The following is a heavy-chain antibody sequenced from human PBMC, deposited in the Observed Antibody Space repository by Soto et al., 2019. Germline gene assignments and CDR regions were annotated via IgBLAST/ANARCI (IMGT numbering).Heavy chain of an antibody. CDR3: AKDQYTTVSPKYPPRMEV. Sequence: QVQLVESGGGVVQPGRSLRLSCAASGFTFSSYGMHWVRQAPGKGLEWVAVISYDGSNKYYADSVKGRFTISRDNSKNALYLQMNRLTAEDTAVYYCAKDQYTTVSPKYPPRMEVWGQGTTVTVSS. V-gene: IGHV3-30*18. CDR1: GFTFSSYG. CDR2: ISYDGSNK. D-gene: IGHD4-17*01. J-gene: IGHJ6*02.